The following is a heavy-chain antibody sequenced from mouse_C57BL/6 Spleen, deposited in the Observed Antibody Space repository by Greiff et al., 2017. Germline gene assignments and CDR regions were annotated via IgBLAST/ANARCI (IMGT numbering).Heavy chain of an antibody. CDR1: GFTFNTYA. D-gene: IGHD1-1*01. V-gene: IGHV10-3*01. CDR2: IRSKSSNYAT. J-gene: IGHJ1*03. Sequence: DVMLVESGGGLVQPKGSLKLSCAASGFTFNTYAMHWVRQAPGKGLEWVARIRSKSSNYATYYADSVKDRFTISRDDSQSMLYLQMNNLKTEDTAMYYCVRASGSSYPWYFDVWGTGTTVTVSS. CDR3: VRASGSSYPWYFDV.